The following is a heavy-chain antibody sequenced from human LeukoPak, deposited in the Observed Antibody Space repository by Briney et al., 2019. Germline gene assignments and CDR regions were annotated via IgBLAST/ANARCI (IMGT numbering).Heavy chain of an antibody. V-gene: IGHV3-64D*09. CDR2: ISSNGGSS. CDR3: AKHLSAASYDY. Sequence: GGSLRLSCSASGFTFSAYAMYWVRQAPGKGLEYVSGISSNGGSSFYADSVKGRFTISRDNSKNTLYLQMSSLRAEDTAVYYCAKHLSAASYDYWGQGTLVTVSS. CDR1: GFTFSAYA. J-gene: IGHJ4*02. D-gene: IGHD3-16*02.